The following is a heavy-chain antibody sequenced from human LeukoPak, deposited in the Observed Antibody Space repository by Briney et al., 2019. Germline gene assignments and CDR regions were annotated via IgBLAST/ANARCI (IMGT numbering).Heavy chain of an antibody. CDR1: GSTFSDYS. J-gene: IGHJ6*02. V-gene: IGHV3-21*01. CDR2: ISSSGSFI. D-gene: IGHD1-1*01. Sequence: GGSLRLSCAASGSTFSDYSMTWVRQAPGKGLEWVSSISSSGSFIYYADSVKGRFTISRDNAKNSLYLQMNSLRAEDTAVYHCARAGYAGEYGMDVWGQGTTVTVSS. CDR3: ARAGYAGEYGMDV.